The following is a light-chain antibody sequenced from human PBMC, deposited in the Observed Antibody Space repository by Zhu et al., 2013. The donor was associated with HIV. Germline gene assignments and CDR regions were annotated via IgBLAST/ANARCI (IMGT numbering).Light chain of an antibody. J-gene: IGKJ3*01. V-gene: IGKV1-39*01. CDR1: QSISTY. CDR2: AAS. Sequence: DIQMTQSPSAMSASVGDGVTITCRASQSISTYLNWFQQKPGKAPKLLIYAASSLQSGVPSRFSGSGSGTDFTLTISSLQPEDFATYYCHQPYTYPFTFGPGTKVDIK. CDR3: HQPYTYPFT.